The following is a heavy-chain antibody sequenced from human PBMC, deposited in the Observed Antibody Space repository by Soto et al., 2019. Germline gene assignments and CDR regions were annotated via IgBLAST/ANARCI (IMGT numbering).Heavy chain of an antibody. CDR3: AKEQLERHFGFDY. CDR2: IDESGENT. D-gene: IGHD1-1*01. J-gene: IGHJ4*02. Sequence: GSLRLSCAASGFTFSSCAMSWVRQAPGKGLEWVAGIDESGENTYSADYVKGRFTISRDNSKNTLYLQMNSLRAEDTAVYYCAKEQLERHFGFDYWGQGA. CDR1: GFTFSSCA. V-gene: IGHV3-23*01.